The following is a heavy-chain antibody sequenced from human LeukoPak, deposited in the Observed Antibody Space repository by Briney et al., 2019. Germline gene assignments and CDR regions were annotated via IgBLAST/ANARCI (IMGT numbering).Heavy chain of an antibody. J-gene: IGHJ5*02. V-gene: IGHV6-1*01. CDR2: IYYRSKWYS. CDR3: ARGWKTGTNWFDP. D-gene: IGHD1-7*01. Sequence: SQTLSFTCAISADNVSSNTGAWHWIRQSPSRGLEWLGRIYYRSKWYSDYAVSVKSRITINPDTSKNQFSLQLNSVTPEDTAVYYCARGWKTGTNWFDPWGQGTLVTVSS. CDR1: ADNVSSNTGA.